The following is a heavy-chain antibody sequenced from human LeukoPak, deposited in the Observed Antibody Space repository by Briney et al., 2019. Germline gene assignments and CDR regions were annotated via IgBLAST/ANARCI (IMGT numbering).Heavy chain of an antibody. D-gene: IGHD2-2*01. J-gene: IGHJ4*02. V-gene: IGHV4-34*01. CDR3: ARGRKVVPAAIQGHPVGDY. Sequence: SSETLSLTCAVYGGSFSGYYWSWIRQPPGKGLEWIGEINHSGSTNYNPSLKSRVTISVDTSKNQFSLKLSSVTAADTAVYYCARGRKVVPAAIQGHPVGDYWGQGTLVTVSS. CDR1: GGSFSGYY. CDR2: INHSGST.